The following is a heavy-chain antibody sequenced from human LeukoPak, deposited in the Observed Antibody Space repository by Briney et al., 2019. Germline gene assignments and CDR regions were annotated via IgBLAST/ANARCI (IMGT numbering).Heavy chain of an antibody. J-gene: IGHJ4*02. V-gene: IGHV3-7*01. D-gene: IGHD1-14*01. CDR3: AREYRNRGGPFDY. Sequence: GGTLRLSCAASGFTFSSYGMSWVRQAPGKGLEWVANIKQDGSEKYYVDSVKGRFTISRDNAKNSLYLQMNSLRAEDTAVYYCAREYRNRGGPFDYWGQGTLVTVSS. CDR2: IKQDGSEK. CDR1: GFTFSSYG.